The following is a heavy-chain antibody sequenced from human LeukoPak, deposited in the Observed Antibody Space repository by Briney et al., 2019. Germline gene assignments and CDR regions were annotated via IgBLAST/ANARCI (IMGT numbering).Heavy chain of an antibody. CDR3: ARANDFWSGYPFDY. CDR2: IGGSGVGS. V-gene: IGHV3-23*01. CDR1: GFTFSTYA. Sequence: GGSLRLSCAASGFTFSTYAMSWVRQAPGKGLEWVSSIGGSGVGSDYADSVKGRFTISRDNSKNSLYLQMNSLRAEDTAVYYCARANDFWSGYPFDYWGQGTLVTVSS. D-gene: IGHD3-3*01. J-gene: IGHJ4*02.